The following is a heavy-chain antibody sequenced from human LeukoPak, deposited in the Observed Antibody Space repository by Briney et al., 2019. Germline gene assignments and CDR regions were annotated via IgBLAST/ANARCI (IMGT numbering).Heavy chain of an antibody. D-gene: IGHD3-22*01. CDR2: IKQDGSEK. Sequence: GESLKISCAASGFTFSSYWMSWVRQAPGKGLEWVANIKQDGSEKYYVDSVKGRFTISRDNAKNSLYLQMNSLRAEDTAVYYCARGRSGYPFDYWGQGTLVTVSS. CDR1: GFTFSSYW. J-gene: IGHJ4*02. CDR3: ARGRSGYPFDY. V-gene: IGHV3-7*01.